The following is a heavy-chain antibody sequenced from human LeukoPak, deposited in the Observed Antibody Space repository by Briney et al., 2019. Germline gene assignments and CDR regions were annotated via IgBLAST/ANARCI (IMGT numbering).Heavy chain of an antibody. J-gene: IGHJ5*02. D-gene: IGHD2-21*02. CDR2: ISAYNGDT. Sequence: ASVTVSCKASGYTFTIFGVSWVRQAPGQGLEWMGWISAYNGDTNYAQKFQGRVTMTTDTSTYTAYMELRSLRSDDTAVYYCARSGDGNWFDPWGQGTLVIVSS. V-gene: IGHV1-18*01. CDR3: ARSGDGNWFDP. CDR1: GYTFTIFG.